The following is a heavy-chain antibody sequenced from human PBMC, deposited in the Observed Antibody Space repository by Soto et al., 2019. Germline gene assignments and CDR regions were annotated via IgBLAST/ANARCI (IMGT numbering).Heavy chain of an antibody. CDR2: IYYNGST. CDR1: GGSVSSGSYY. V-gene: IGHV4-61*01. Sequence: PSETLSLTCTVSGGSVSSGSYYWSWIRQPPGKGLEWIGYIYYNGSTNYNPSLKSRVTISVDTSKNQFSLKLSSVTAADTAVYYCARALTRDGYNDYYFDYWGQGTLVTVSS. J-gene: IGHJ4*02. CDR3: ARALTRDGYNDYYFDY. D-gene: IGHD5-12*01.